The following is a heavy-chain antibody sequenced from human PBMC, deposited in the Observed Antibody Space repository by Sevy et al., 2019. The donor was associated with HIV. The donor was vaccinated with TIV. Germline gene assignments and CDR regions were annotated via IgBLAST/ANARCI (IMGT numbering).Heavy chain of an antibody. CDR3: AKDLAYESSGYHDY. Sequence: GGSLRLSCSASGFTFRSYAMNWVRQAPGKGLEWVSAITGNGGSTYYADSVKGRFTISRDNSKSTLYLQMNSLRAEDTALYYCAKDLAYESSGYHDYWRQGTLVTVS. CDR2: ITGNGGST. J-gene: IGHJ4*02. D-gene: IGHD3-22*01. V-gene: IGHV3-23*01. CDR1: GFTFRSYA.